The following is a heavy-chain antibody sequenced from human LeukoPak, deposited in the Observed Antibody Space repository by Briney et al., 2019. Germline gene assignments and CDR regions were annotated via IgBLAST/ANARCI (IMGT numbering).Heavy chain of an antibody. CDR1: GFTFSSYA. V-gene: IGHV3-23*01. J-gene: IGHJ4*02. Sequence: GSLRLSCAASGFTFSSYAMRWVPPAPRRGLEWVSGISGSVGSTYYADSVKGRFPISRDNSRNTLYLQMNSPRAEDTAVYYCAILPGYSSGWYEVNYWGQGTLVTVSS. CDR3: AILPGYSSGWYEVNY. D-gene: IGHD6-13*01. CDR2: ISGSVGST.